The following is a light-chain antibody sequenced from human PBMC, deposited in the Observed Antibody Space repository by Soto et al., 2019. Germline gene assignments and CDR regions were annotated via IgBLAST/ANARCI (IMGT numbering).Light chain of an antibody. V-gene: IGKV1-5*03. CDR2: KAS. CDR1: QSISSW. Sequence: DIQMTQSASTLSASVGDRVTITCRPSQSISSWLAWYQQKPGKAPKLLIYKASSLESGVPSRFSGSGSGTEFTLTISSLQPDDFATYYCQQYSNLYTFGQGTKLEIK. J-gene: IGKJ2*01. CDR3: QQYSNLYT.